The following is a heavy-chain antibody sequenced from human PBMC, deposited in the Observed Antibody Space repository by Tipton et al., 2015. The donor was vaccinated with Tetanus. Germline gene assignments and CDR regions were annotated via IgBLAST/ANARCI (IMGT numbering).Heavy chain of an antibody. CDR1: GGSISSYY. D-gene: IGHD1-7*01. CDR3: ARGGDTWNYPFDY. CDR2: IYYSGST. V-gene: IGHV4-59*01. Sequence: TLSLTCTVSGGSISSYYWSWIRQPPGKGLEWIGYIYYSGSTNYNPSLKSRVTISVDTSKNQFSLKLSSVTAADTAVYYCARGGDTWNYPFDYWGQGTLVTVSS. J-gene: IGHJ4*02.